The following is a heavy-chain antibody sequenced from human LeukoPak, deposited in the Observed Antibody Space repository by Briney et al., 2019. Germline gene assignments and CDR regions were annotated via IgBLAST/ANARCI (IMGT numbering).Heavy chain of an antibody. J-gene: IGHJ6*01. D-gene: IGHD4-23*01. CDR3: APLPSYGGNSGASLCTFDV. CDR2: LYYDGRVQ. V-gene: IGHV3-30*12. CDR1: ALIFNTYG. Sequence: GRSLRLSCAASALIFNTYGIHCGSQAAGKGREWDAALYYDGRVQYYADSVRGRFSIFRDNYNSPVFLQMNSLGADDTAVYRCAPLPSYGGNSGASLCTFDVWGQGTTVSVSS.